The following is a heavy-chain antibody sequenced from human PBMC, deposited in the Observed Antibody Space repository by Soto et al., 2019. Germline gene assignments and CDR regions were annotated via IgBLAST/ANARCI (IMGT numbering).Heavy chain of an antibody. CDR3: ARDPGTRYFDY. CDR2: INPANSAT. Sequence: ASVKVSCKASGYTFTSYTMHWMRQAPGQRLEWMGWINPANSATMYSQKFLGRVSITRDTSASTAYMELSSLRSEDTAVYYCARDPGTRYFDYWGQGTLVTDSS. CDR1: GYTFTSYT. J-gene: IGHJ4*02. V-gene: IGHV1-3*01.